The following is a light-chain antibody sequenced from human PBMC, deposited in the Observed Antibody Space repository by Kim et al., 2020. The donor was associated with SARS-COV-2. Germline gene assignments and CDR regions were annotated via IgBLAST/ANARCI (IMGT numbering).Light chain of an antibody. CDR1: QSVTSH. Sequence: VSPGERDTLSCRASQSVTSHLAWYQQKPGQAPRLLVYGASIRATGIPGRCSGSGSGTEFNLTISSLQSEDFAVYYCQQYNRWPPYIFAQGTKLEI. CDR3: QQYNRWPPYI. V-gene: IGKV3-15*01. CDR2: GAS. J-gene: IGKJ2*01.